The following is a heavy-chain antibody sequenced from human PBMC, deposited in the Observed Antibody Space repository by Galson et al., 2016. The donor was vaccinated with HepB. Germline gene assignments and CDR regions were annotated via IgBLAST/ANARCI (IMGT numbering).Heavy chain of an antibody. CDR2: ISAYNAYR. CDR1: GYTFTYRY. D-gene: IGHD2-21*02. V-gene: IGHV1-18*04. Sequence: SVKVSCKASGYTFTYRYLHWVRQAPGQGLEWMGWISAYNAYRDYPQKLQGRVTMTTDTSTSTAYMELSSLRSDDTAVYYCARSGDGNWFESWGQGTLVTVSS. J-gene: IGHJ5*01. CDR3: ARSGDGNWFES.